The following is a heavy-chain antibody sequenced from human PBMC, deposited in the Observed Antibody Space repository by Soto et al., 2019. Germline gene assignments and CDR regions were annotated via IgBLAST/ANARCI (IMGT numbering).Heavy chain of an antibody. J-gene: IGHJ5*02. CDR2: INAGNGNT. Sequence: GASVKVSCKASGYTFTSYAMHWVRQAPGQRLEWMGWINAGNGNTKYSQKFQGRVTITRDTSASTAYTELSSLRSEDTAVYYCARSRITMIVVVGNWFDPWGQGTLVTVSS. V-gene: IGHV1-3*01. CDR1: GYTFTSYA. CDR3: ARSRITMIVVVGNWFDP. D-gene: IGHD3-22*01.